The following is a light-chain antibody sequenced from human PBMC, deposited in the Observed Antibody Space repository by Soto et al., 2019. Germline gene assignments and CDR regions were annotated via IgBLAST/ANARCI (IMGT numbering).Light chain of an antibody. CDR1: QSVSSSD. J-gene: IGKJ2*01. V-gene: IGKV3-20*01. CDR2: GAS. CDR3: QQYGGSPLYT. Sequence: IVLTQSPGTLSLSPGDRATLSCRASQSVSSSDLAWYQQKPGQAPRLLIYGASTRATGIPDRFSGSGSGTDFTLTISRLEPEDLAVYYCQQYGGSPLYTFGQGTKLEIK.